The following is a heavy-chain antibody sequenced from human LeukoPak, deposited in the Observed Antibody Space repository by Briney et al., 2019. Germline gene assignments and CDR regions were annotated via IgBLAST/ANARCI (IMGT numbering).Heavy chain of an antibody. Sequence: PGGSLRLSCAASGFTFSNYAMSWVRQAPGKGLEWVSAITGSGGSTYYADSVKGRFTTSRDNSKNTLYLQTNSLRAEDTAVYYCAKDVGIAVAGTDYWGQGTLVSVSS. J-gene: IGHJ4*02. CDR2: ITGSGGST. D-gene: IGHD6-19*01. V-gene: IGHV3-23*01. CDR1: GFTFSNYA. CDR3: AKDVGIAVAGTDY.